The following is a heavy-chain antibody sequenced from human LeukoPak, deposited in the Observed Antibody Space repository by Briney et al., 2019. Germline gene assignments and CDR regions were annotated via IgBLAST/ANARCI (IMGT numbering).Heavy chain of an antibody. D-gene: IGHD3-16*01. CDR3: ARDNVGYYGMDV. CDR1: GFTFSSYS. CDR2: ISSSSSYI. J-gene: IGHJ6*02. Sequence: GGSLRLSCAASGFTFSSYSINWVRQAPGKGLEWVSSISSSSSYIYYADSVKGRFTISRDNAKNSLYLQMNSLRAEDTAVYYCARDNVGYYGMDVWGQGTTVTVSS. V-gene: IGHV3-21*04.